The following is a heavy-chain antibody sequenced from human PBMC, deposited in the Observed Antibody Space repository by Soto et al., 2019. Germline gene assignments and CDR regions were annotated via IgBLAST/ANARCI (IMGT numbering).Heavy chain of an antibody. CDR3: ARGGYFDWPPDAFDI. CDR2: ISSNGGST. CDR1: GFTFSSYA. J-gene: IGHJ3*02. D-gene: IGHD3-9*01. Sequence: GSLRLSCAASGFTFSSYAMHWVRQAPGKGLEYVSAISSNGGSTYYANSVKGRFTISRDNSKNTLYLQMGSLRAEDMAVYYCARGGYFDWPPDAFDIWGQGTMVTVSS. V-gene: IGHV3-64*01.